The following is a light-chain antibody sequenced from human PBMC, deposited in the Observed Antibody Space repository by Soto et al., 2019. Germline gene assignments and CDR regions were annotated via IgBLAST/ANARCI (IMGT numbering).Light chain of an antibody. CDR1: QSVGSD. V-gene: IGKV3-15*01. CDR2: GAS. J-gene: IGKJ1*01. Sequence: EVVMTQSPATLSVSPGERAALSCRASQSVGSDLAWYQQRPGQAPRLLIYGASTRSTGIPPRFSGSGSVTEFNPTISSLQSEAVSVYYCWQYKWWPPRTFGQGTTVEIK. CDR3: WQYKWWPPRT.